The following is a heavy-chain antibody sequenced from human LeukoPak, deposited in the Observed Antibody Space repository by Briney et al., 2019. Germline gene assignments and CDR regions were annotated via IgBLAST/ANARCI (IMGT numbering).Heavy chain of an antibody. CDR2: IYSGGST. J-gene: IGHJ3*02. CDR3: ASHDITGTTYDAFDI. Sequence: GGSLRLSCAASGFTFSSYAMSWVRQAPGKGLEWVSVIYSGGSTYYADSVKGRFTISRDNSKNTLYLQMNSLRAEDTAVYYCASHDITGTTYDAFDIWGQGTMVTVSS. CDR1: GFTFSSYA. V-gene: IGHV3-66*04. D-gene: IGHD1-20*01.